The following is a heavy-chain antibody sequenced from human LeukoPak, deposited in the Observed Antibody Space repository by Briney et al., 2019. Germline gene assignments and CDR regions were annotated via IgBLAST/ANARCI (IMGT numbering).Heavy chain of an antibody. J-gene: IGHJ4*02. Sequence: GGSLRLSCAASGFTFSSYSMNWVRQAPGKGLEWVSYISGSSSYRNYADSVKGRFTISRDNAKNSLYLQMNSLRAEDTAVYYCARATVAGPYYFDYWGQGTLVTVSS. V-gene: IGHV3-21*01. CDR2: ISGSSSYR. D-gene: IGHD4-11*01. CDR1: GFTFSSYS. CDR3: ARATVAGPYYFDY.